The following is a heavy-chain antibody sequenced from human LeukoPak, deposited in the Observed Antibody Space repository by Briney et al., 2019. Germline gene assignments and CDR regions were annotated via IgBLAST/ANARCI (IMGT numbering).Heavy chain of an antibody. Sequence: GGSLRLSCAASGFTFSTYWMSWVRQAPGKGLEWVANIRQDGSEKYYVDSVKGRFTISRDNADNSLYLQMNSLKPEDTAVYYCAKDGYNYDSSGHFDYWGQGTLVTVSS. J-gene: IGHJ4*02. V-gene: IGHV3-7*03. CDR2: IRQDGSEK. CDR3: AKDGYNYDSSGHFDY. D-gene: IGHD3-22*01. CDR1: GFTFSTYW.